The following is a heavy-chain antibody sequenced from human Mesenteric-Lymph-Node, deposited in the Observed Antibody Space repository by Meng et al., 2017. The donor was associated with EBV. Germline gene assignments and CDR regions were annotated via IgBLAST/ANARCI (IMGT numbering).Heavy chain of an antibody. V-gene: IGHV4-34*01. CDR1: GGSFSGYS. Sequence: PPQLWAASMLKLPKPLSLPFVFYGGSFSGYSWNWIRQAPGKGLEWIGKIHHSETADYNPSLEDRVIISADTSKNQFSLKLTSVTAADTAVYYCARQGYCRTTTCSTWFDPWGQGTLVTVSS. CDR2: IHHSETA. D-gene: IGHD2-2*01. J-gene: IGHJ5*02. CDR3: ARQGYCRTTTCSTWFDP.